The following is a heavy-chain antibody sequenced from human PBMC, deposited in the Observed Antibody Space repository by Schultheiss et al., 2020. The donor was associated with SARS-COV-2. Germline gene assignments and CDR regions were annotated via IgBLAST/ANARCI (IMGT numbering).Heavy chain of an antibody. D-gene: IGHD5-12*01. CDR3: ARHGGRYSIKYHFDS. Sequence: SETLSLTCTVSGDSFSGSTHHWAWIRQPPGKGLEWIGSIYHSGSRYYNPSLDSRLTISGDTSRNQFSLKLNSVTAADTAVYYCARHGGRYSIKYHFDSWGQGTVVTVSS. CDR2: IYHSGSR. V-gene: IGHV4-39*01. J-gene: IGHJ4*02. CDR1: GDSFSGSTHH.